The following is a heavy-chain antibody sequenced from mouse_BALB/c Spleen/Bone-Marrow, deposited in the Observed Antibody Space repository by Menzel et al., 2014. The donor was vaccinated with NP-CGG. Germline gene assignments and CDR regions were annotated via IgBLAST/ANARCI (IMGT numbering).Heavy chain of an antibody. D-gene: IGHD2-1*01. J-gene: IGHJ3*01. CDR3: ARVGNYAWLAY. CDR2: ISSGSSTI. CDR1: GFTFSSFG. V-gene: IGHV5-17*02. Sequence: DVKLVESGGGLVQPGGSRKLSCAASGFTFSSFGMHWVRQAPEKGLEWVAYISSGSSTIYYADTVRGRFTISRDNPKNTLFLQMTSLRSEDTAMYYCARVGNYAWLAYWGQGTLVTVSA.